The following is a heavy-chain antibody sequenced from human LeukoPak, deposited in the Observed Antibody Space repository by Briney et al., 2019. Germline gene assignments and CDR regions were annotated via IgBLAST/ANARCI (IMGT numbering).Heavy chain of an antibody. CDR2: INGDGSST. CDR1: EFIFSNYW. Sequence: GGSLRLSCAASEFIFSNYWMHWVRQAPGKGLVWVSRINGDGSSTSYADSVKGRFTISRDSVKGTVYLQMNSLRTEDTAVYYCAQERRDGYKDDAFDIWGQGTLVTVSS. V-gene: IGHV3-74*01. CDR3: AQERRDGYKDDAFDI. J-gene: IGHJ3*02. D-gene: IGHD5-24*01.